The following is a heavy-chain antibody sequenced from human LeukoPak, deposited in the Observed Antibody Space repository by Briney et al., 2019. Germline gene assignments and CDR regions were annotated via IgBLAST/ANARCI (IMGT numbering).Heavy chain of an antibody. V-gene: IGHV1-8*03. CDR2: VNPKSGYT. CDR1: GYTFTRYD. J-gene: IGHJ5*02. CDR3: ARVDGSPDA. Sequence: ASVKVSCKASGYTFTRYDINWVRQATGPGLEWMGWVNPKSGYTGNAQKFQGRVTITRDTSINTAYMELSSLTSEDTAVYYCARVDGSPDAWGQGTLVTVSS. D-gene: IGHD2-15*01.